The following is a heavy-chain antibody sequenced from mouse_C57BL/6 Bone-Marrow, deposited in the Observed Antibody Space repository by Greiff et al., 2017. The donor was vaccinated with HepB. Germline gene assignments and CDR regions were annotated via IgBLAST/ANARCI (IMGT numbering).Heavy chain of an antibody. CDR2: IYPGDGDT. V-gene: IGHV1-80*01. D-gene: IGHD2-10*02. CDR3: AREGYGNYGAWFAY. CDR1: GYAFSSYW. J-gene: IGHJ3*01. Sequence: VQLQQSWAELVKPGASVKISCKASGYAFSSYWMNWVKQRPGKGLEWIGQIYPGDGDTNYNGKFKGKATLTADKSSSTAYMQLSSLTSEDSAVYFCAREGYGNYGAWFAYWGQGTLVTVSA.